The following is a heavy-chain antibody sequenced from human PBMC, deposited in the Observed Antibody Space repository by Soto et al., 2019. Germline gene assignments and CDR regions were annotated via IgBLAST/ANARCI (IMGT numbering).Heavy chain of an antibody. CDR3: ASTIVGGPFDY. J-gene: IGHJ4*02. D-gene: IGHD3-22*01. CDR2: IYSGSST. Sequence: EVQLVESGGGLIQPGGSLRLSCAASGFTVSSDYMSWVRQAPGKGLEWVSVIYSGSSTYYTDSVKGRFTISRDNSKNILYLQMNSLRAEDTAVYYCASTIVGGPFDYWGQGTLVTVSS. V-gene: IGHV3-53*01. CDR1: GFTVSSDY.